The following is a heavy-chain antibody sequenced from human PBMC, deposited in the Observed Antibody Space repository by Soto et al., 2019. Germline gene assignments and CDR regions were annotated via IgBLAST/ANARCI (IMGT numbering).Heavy chain of an antibody. CDR1: GGSISSYY. CDR2: TYYSGST. J-gene: IGHJ6*02. V-gene: IGHV4-59*01. CDR3: ARTLGPYYYGMDV. Sequence: SETLSLTCTVSGGSISSYYWSWIRQPPGKGLEWIGYTYYSGSTNYNPSLKSRVTISVDTSKNQFSLKLSSVTAADTAVYYCARTLGPYYYGMDVWGQGTTVTVSS. D-gene: IGHD3-16*01.